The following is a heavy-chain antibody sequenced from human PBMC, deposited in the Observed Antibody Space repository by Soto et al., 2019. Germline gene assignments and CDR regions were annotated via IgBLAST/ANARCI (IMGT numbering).Heavy chain of an antibody. CDR1: GYTFTSYA. CDR2: INAGNGNT. CDR3: ASVPFTTAANYYYYGMDG. D-gene: IGHD1-26*01. Sequence: GASVKVSCKASGYTFTSYAMHWVRQAPGQRLEWMGWINAGNGNTKYSQKFQGRVTITRDTSASTAYMELSSLRSEDTAVYYCASVPFTTAANYYYYGMDGRAKRTTVTGSS. J-gene: IGHJ6*04. V-gene: IGHV1-3*01.